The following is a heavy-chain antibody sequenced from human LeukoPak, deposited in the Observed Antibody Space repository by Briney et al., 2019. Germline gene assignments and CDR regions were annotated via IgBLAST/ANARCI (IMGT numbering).Heavy chain of an antibody. CDR2: IRYDGSNK. CDR1: GFTFSSYG. D-gene: IGHD3-22*01. V-gene: IGHV3-30*02. J-gene: IGHJ4*02. CDR3: AKDRRIRSGYYPIDY. Sequence: GGSLRLSCAPSGFTFSSYGRHWVRQAPGKGLEWVAFIRYDGSNKYYADSVKGRFTISRDNSKNTLYLQMNSLRAEDTAVYYCAKDRRIRSGYYPIDYWGQGTLVTVSS.